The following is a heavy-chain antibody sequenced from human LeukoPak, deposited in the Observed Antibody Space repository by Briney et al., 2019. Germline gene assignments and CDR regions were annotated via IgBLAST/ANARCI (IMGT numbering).Heavy chain of an antibody. V-gene: IGHV3-23*01. CDR3: AKDTTTVPSGFDY. J-gene: IGHJ4*02. Sequence: GGSLRLSCAASGFTFSNYAMSWVRQAPGKGLEWVPAISGSGTRTYYADSVKGRFTISRDNSKNTLFLQVNSLRAEDTAVYYCAKDTTTVPSGFDYWGQGILVTVSS. D-gene: IGHD4-17*01. CDR1: GFTFSNYA. CDR2: ISGSGTRT.